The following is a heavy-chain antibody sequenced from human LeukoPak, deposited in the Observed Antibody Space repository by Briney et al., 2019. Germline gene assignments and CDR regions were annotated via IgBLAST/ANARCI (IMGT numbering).Heavy chain of an antibody. D-gene: IGHD5-24*01. V-gene: IGHV4-59*01. CDR2: IYYTGST. CDR3: ARDMGDGYNSHYFDY. CDR1: GSSISRYY. J-gene: IGHJ4*02. Sequence: SETLSLTCTVSGSSISRYYWSWIRQPPGKGLEWIACIYYTGSTNYNPSLKSRVTISVDTSKNQFSLKLSSVTAADTAVYYCARDMGDGYNSHYFDYWGQGTLVTVSS.